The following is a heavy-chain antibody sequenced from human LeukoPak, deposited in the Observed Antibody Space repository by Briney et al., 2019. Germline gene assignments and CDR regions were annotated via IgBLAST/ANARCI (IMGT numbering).Heavy chain of an antibody. V-gene: IGHV4-34*01. J-gene: IGHJ4*02. D-gene: IGHD3-16*02. CDR2: INHSGST. Sequence: PSETLSLTCAVYGGSFSGYYWSWIRQPPGEGLEWIGEINHSGSTNYNPSLKSRITISVDTSKNQFSLKLSSVTAADTAVYYCARGRYPRYFDYWGQGTLVTVSS. CDR3: ARGRYPRYFDY. CDR1: GGSFSGYY.